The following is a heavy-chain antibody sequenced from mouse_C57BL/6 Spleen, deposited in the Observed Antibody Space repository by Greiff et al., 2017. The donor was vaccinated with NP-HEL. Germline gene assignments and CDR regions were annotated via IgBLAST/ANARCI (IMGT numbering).Heavy chain of an antibody. V-gene: IGHV2-9-1*01. J-gene: IGHJ4*01. CDR3: ARKNDYDAGYYAMDD. D-gene: IGHD2-4*01. CDR2: IWTGGGT. CDR1: GFSLTSYA. Sequence: VKLMESGPGLVAPSQSLSITCTVSGFSLTSYAISWVRQPQGKGLEWLGVIWTGGGTNYNSALKSRLSISKDNSKSQVFLKMNSLQTDDTARYYCARKNDYDAGYYAMDDWGQGTSVTVSS.